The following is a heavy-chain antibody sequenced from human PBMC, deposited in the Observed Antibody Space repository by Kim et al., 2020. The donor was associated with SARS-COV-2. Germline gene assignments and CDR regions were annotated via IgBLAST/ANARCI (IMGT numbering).Heavy chain of an antibody. Sequence: GGSLRLSCEASGFTFTSYAMSWVRQAPGKGLEWVSLISNSGGRTYYADSVKCRFAISRDNSKSTLYLQMNSLRAEDTALYYCAKSITLHSFDSWGQGTLV. V-gene: IGHV3-23*01. CDR3: AKSITLHSFDS. CDR2: ISNSGGRT. J-gene: IGHJ4*02. D-gene: IGHD1-20*01. CDR1: GFTFTSYA.